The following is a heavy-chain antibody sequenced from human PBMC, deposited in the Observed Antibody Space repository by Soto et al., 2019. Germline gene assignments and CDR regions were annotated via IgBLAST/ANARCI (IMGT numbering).Heavy chain of an antibody. CDR3: ARIRGVAGWFDP. Sequence: GASVKVSCKASGYTFTGYYMHWVRQAPGQGLEWMGWINPNTGGANYAPKFQDRVTMTRDTSISTAYLELTSLKSDDTAVYYCARIRGVAGWFDPWGQGTLVTVSS. CDR2: INPNTGGA. V-gene: IGHV1-2*02. CDR1: GYTFTGYY. D-gene: IGHD6-19*01. J-gene: IGHJ5*02.